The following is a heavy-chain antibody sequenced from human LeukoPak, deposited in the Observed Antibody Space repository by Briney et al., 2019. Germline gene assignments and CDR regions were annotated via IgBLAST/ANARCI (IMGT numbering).Heavy chain of an antibody. D-gene: IGHD2-15*01. J-gene: IGHJ4*02. CDR3: AREGLYCSGGSRYPPTFDY. V-gene: IGHV3-33*01. Sequence: PGRSLRLSCAASGFTFSSYGMHWVRQAPGKGLEWVAVIWYDGSNKYYADSVKGRFTISRDNSKNTLYLQMNSLRAEDTAVYYCAREGLYCSGGSRYPPTFDYWGQGTLVTVSS. CDR1: GFTFSSYG. CDR2: IWYDGSNK.